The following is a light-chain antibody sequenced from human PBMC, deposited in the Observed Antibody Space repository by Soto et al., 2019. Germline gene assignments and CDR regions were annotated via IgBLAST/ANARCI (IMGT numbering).Light chain of an antibody. CDR3: QQYNNWPPT. V-gene: IGKV3-15*01. Sequence: EIVMTQSPATLSVSPGERATLSCRASQSVSSTLAWYQQKPGQAPRLRIYAASTRAPGIPARFSGSGSGTEFTLTISSLQSEDCALYYCQQYNNWPPTFGQGTKVEIK. CDR2: AAS. CDR1: QSVSST. J-gene: IGKJ1*01.